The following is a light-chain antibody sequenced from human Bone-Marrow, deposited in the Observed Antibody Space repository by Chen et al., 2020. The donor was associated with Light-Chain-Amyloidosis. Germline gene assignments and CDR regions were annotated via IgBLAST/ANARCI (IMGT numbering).Light chain of an antibody. CDR1: RSNLGAGYD. V-gene: IGLV1-40*01. CDR3: QSYDTALLSLV. CDR2: DSD. J-gene: IGLJ2*01. Sequence: QSVLTQPPSMSAAPGQRVTSSCTGSRSNLGAGYDVHWYQQLPGTSPKLLIYDSDIRPSGVPDRFSASKSGTSASLSLTGLQVADEADYYCQSYDTALLSLVFGGGTKLTV.